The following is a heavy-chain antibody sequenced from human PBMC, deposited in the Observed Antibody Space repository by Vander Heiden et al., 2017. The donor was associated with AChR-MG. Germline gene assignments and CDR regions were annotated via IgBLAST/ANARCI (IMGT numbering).Heavy chain of an antibody. V-gene: IGHV3-21*01. Sequence: EVQLVESGGGLVKPGGSLRLSCAASGFTFSSYSMNWVRQAPGKGLEWVSSISSSSSYIYYADSVKGRFTISRDNAKNSLYLQMNSLRAEDTAVYYCARVNLDDSSGVAFDIWGQGTMVTVSS. J-gene: IGHJ3*02. CDR1: GFTFSSYS. CDR2: ISSSSSYI. D-gene: IGHD3-22*01. CDR3: ARVNLDDSSGVAFDI.